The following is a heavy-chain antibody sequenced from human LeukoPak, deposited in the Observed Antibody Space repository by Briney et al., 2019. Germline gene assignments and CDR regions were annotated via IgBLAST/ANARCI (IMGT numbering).Heavy chain of an antibody. V-gene: IGHV3-21*01. CDR2: ISSTSGYI. D-gene: IGHD4-17*01. Sequence: GGSLRLSCAASGFTFTNYRMTWVRQAPGKGLEWVSSISSTSGYIFYADSVQGRFTISRDNAKSSLYLQMNSLRAEYTAVYYCARENGDYADAFDIWGQGTMVTVSS. CDR1: GFTFTNYR. J-gene: IGHJ3*02. CDR3: ARENGDYADAFDI.